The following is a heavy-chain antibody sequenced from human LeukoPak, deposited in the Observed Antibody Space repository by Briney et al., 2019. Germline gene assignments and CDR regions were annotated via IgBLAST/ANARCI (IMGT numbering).Heavy chain of an antibody. V-gene: IGHV3-30*03. Sequence: GGSLRLSCAASGFTFSSYGMHWVRQAPGKGLEWVAVISYDGSNKYYADSVKGRFTISRDNAKNSLYLQMNSLRAEDTAVYYCARETPDSSGWDWGQGTLVTVSS. CDR1: GFTFSSYG. J-gene: IGHJ4*02. D-gene: IGHD6-19*01. CDR2: ISYDGSNK. CDR3: ARETPDSSGWD.